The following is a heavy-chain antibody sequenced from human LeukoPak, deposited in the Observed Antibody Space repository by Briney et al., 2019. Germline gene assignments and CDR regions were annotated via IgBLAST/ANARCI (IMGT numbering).Heavy chain of an antibody. Sequence: PSETLSLTCTVSGGSISSSSYYWGWIRQPPGKGLEWIGSIYYSGSTYYNPSLKSRVTISVDTSKNQFSLKLNSVTAADTAVYYCARPQGGSSLHWFDPWGQGTLVTVSS. CDR1: GGSISSSSYY. D-gene: IGHD1-26*01. CDR2: IYYSGST. J-gene: IGHJ5*02. CDR3: ARPQGGSSLHWFDP. V-gene: IGHV4-39*07.